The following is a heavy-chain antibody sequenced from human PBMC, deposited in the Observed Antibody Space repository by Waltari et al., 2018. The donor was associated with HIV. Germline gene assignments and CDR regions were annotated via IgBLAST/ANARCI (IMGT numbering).Heavy chain of an antibody. D-gene: IGHD1-26*01. CDR3: ARDRYISGTYYGLED. J-gene: IGHJ1*01. Sequence: EVQLVESGGGLVQPGGSLRLSCAASGFTLSSYWMSWVRPPPGKGLEWVANIRHDGSDRYYVESVKGRFTISRDNAKSSLYLQMNSLRAEDTAVYYCARDRYISGTYYGLEDWGQGTLVTVSS. CDR1: GFTLSSYW. V-gene: IGHV3-7*01. CDR2: IRHDGSDR.